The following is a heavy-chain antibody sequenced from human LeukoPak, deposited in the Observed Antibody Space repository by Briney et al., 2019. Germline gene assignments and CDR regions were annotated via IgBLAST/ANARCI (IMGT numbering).Heavy chain of an antibody. CDR2: ISSRSSTI. D-gene: IGHD3-22*01. CDR1: GFTFSDYN. Sequence: RGSLRLSCTASGFTFSDYNMNWVRQAPGKGLEWVSHISSRSSTIYYADSVKGRFTISRDNAKNSLFLQMNSLRAEDTAVYYCVRDHDTSGYSPNHYFDYWGQGTLVTVSS. J-gene: IGHJ4*02. CDR3: VRDHDTSGYSPNHYFDY. V-gene: IGHV3-48*01.